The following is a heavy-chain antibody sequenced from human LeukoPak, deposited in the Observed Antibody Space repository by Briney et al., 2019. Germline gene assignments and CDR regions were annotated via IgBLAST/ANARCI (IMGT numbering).Heavy chain of an antibody. J-gene: IGHJ4*02. Sequence: GASVKVSCKASGYTFTSYGISWVRQAPGQGLEWMGWISAYNGNTNYAQKLQGRVAMTTDTSTSTAYMELSSLRSEDTAVYYCAANFKAHGSGSYYNGDYWGQGTLVTVSS. V-gene: IGHV1-18*01. CDR2: ISAYNGNT. CDR3: AANFKAHGSGSYYNGDY. CDR1: GYTFTSYG. D-gene: IGHD3-10*01.